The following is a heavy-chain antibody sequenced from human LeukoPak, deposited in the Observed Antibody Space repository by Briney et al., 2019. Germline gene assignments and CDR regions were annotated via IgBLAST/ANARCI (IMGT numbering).Heavy chain of an antibody. Sequence: GGSLRLSCAASGFTFSDYYMSWIRQAPGRGLEWVSYISSSGSTIYYADSVKGRFTISRDNAKNSLYLQMNSLRAEDTAVYYCARLLAYCGGDCPGAFDIWGQGTMVTVSS. D-gene: IGHD2-21*02. CDR1: GFTFSDYY. CDR2: ISSSGSTI. V-gene: IGHV3-11*01. J-gene: IGHJ3*02. CDR3: ARLLAYCGGDCPGAFDI.